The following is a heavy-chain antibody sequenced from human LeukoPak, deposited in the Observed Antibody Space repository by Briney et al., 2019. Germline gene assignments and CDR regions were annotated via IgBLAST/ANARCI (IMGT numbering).Heavy chain of an antibody. J-gene: IGHJ3*02. V-gene: IGHV4-4*02. Sequence: MSSETLSLTCAVSGGSISSSNWWSWVRQPPGKGLEWIGEIYHSGSTNYNPSLKSRVTISVDKSKNQFSLKLSSVTAADTAVYYCARDSDRAIVVVRRFEFDIWGQGTMVTVSS. CDR2: IYHSGST. CDR1: GGSISSSNW. CDR3: ARDSDRAIVVVRRFEFDI. D-gene: IGHD3-22*01.